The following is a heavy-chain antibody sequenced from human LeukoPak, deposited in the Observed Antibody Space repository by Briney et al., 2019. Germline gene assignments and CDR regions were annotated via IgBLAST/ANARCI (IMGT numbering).Heavy chain of an antibody. D-gene: IGHD2-21*02. V-gene: IGHV4-4*07. CDR2: IFASGGT. CDR1: GGSISSFY. Sequence: SETLSLTCSVSGGSISSFYWSWVRQPAGKGLEWIGRIFASGGTSYNPSLKSRATISVDKSKNQFSLNLSSVTAADTAVYFCARAWVTGIKNYYYYYMDVWGKGTTVTVSS. CDR3: ARAWVTGIKNYYYYYMDV. J-gene: IGHJ6*03.